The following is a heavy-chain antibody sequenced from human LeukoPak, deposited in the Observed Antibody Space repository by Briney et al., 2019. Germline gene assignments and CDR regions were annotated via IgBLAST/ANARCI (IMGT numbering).Heavy chain of an antibody. CDR1: GFNFNSCA. D-gene: IGHD2-15*01. CDR3: ARDRRYCGGGSCYFDYFFDY. V-gene: IGHV3-30-3*01. Sequence: GRSLRLSCAASGFNFNSCAVHWVRQAPGKGLEWVAVISYDGSINFYAASVKGRFTISRDNSKNTLYLQMNSLRAEDSALYFCARDRRYCGGGSCYFDYFFDYWGQGTLVTVSS. J-gene: IGHJ4*02. CDR2: ISYDGSIN.